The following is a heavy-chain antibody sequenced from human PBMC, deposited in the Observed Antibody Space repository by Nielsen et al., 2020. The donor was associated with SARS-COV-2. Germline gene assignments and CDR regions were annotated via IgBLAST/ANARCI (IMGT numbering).Heavy chain of an antibody. CDR3: AKGRTTVTPRDFDY. CDR2: IKQDGSEK. Sequence: GGSLRLSCAASGFTFSSYAMHWVRQAPGKGLEWVANIKQDGSEKYYVDSVKGRFTISRDNSKNTLYLQMNSLRAEDTAVYYCAKGRTTVTPRDFDYWGQGTLVTVSS. J-gene: IGHJ4*02. D-gene: IGHD4-17*01. V-gene: IGHV3-7*03. CDR1: GFTFSSYA.